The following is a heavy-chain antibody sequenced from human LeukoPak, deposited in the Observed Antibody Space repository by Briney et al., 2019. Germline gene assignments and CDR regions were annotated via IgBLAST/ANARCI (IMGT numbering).Heavy chain of an antibody. D-gene: IGHD2-21*02. CDR1: GFTFSSYA. Sequence: GGSLRLSCAASGFTFSSYAMSWVRQAPGKGLEWVSAISGSGGSTYYADSVKGRFTISRDNSKNTLYLQMNSLRAEDTAVHYCAKTSKQHIVVVTALYYFDYWGQGTLVTVSS. V-gene: IGHV3-23*01. CDR2: ISGSGGST. CDR3: AKTSKQHIVVVTALYYFDY. J-gene: IGHJ4*02.